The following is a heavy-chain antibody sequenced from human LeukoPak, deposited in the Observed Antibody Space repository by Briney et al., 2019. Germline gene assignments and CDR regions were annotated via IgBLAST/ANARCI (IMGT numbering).Heavy chain of an antibody. CDR1: GHTFTSYG. CDR2: ISAYNGNT. CDR3: ARDPPKTTVVTGYDY. D-gene: IGHD4-23*01. Sequence: ASVKVSCKASGHTFTSYGISWVRQAPGQGLEWMGWISAYNGNTNYAQKLQGRVTMTTDTSTSTAYMELRSLRSDDTAVYYCARDPPKTTVVTGYDYWGQGTLVTVSS. V-gene: IGHV1-18*01. J-gene: IGHJ4*02.